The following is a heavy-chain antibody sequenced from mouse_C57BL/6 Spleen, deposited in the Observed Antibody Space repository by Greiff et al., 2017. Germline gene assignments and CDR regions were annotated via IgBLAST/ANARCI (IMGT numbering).Heavy chain of an antibody. Sequence: QVQLQQPGAELVRPGTSVKLSCKASGYTFTSYWMHWVKQRPGQGLEWIGVIDPSDSYTNYNQKFKGKATLTVATSSSTAYMQLSSLTSEDSAVYYGARWGGSSYENWYFDVWGTGTTVTVSS. CDR1: GYTFTSYW. CDR2: IDPSDSYT. J-gene: IGHJ1*03. CDR3: ARWGGSSYENWYFDV. D-gene: IGHD1-1*01. V-gene: IGHV1-59*01.